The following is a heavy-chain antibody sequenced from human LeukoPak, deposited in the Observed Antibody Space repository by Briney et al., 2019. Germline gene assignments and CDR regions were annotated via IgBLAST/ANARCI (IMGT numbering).Heavy chain of an antibody. Sequence: SETLSLTCTVSGGSISSYYWSWIRQSPGKGLEWIGYISYSGTTNYNPSLKSRVTISVAPSKNQFSLKLRSVTAPDTAMYYCARLDSNGPGDYWGQGTLVTVSS. D-gene: IGHD2-8*01. J-gene: IGHJ4*02. CDR1: GGSISSYY. CDR2: ISYSGTT. CDR3: ARLDSNGPGDY. V-gene: IGHV4-59*01.